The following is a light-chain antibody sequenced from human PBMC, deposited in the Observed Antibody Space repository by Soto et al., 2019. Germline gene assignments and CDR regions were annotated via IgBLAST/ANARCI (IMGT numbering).Light chain of an antibody. Sequence: QSVLAQPASLSGSPGQWIAISCTGTSSDIGAYDYVSWYQQHPGKAPKLMIYEVSNRPSGVSDRFSGSKSGNTASLTISGLQAEDEADYYCNSYTNTAARVFGTGTKLTVL. CDR3: NSYTNTAARV. CDR1: SSDIGAYDY. J-gene: IGLJ1*01. CDR2: EVS. V-gene: IGLV2-14*01.